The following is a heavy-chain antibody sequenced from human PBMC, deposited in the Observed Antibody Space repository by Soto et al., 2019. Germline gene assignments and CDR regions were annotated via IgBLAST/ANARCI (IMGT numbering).Heavy chain of an antibody. D-gene: IGHD2-15*01. CDR2: ISSSSSTI. V-gene: IGHV3-48*02. CDR3: AREGGRLNWFDP. J-gene: IGHJ5*02. CDR1: GFTFSSYS. Sequence: EVQLVESGGGLVQPGGSLRLSGAASGFTFSSYSMNWVRQAPGKGLEWVSYISSSSSTIYYADSVKGRFTISSDNANNSLYLPMNSLRDAYTSVYYCAREGGRLNWFDPWGQGTMVTVAS.